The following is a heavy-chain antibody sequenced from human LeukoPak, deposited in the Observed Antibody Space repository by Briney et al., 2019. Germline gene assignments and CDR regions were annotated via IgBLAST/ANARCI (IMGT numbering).Heavy chain of an antibody. D-gene: IGHD2-15*01. CDR3: ARDLRGYCSGGSCLPGAFDI. CDR2: ISSSSSYI. CDR1: GFTFSSYS. Sequence: GGSLRLSCAASGFTFSSYSMNWVRQAPGKGLEWVSSISSSSSYIYYADSVKGRFTISGDNAKNSLYLQMNSLRAEDTAVYYCARDLRGYCSGGSCLPGAFDIWGQGTMVTVSS. J-gene: IGHJ3*02. V-gene: IGHV3-21*01.